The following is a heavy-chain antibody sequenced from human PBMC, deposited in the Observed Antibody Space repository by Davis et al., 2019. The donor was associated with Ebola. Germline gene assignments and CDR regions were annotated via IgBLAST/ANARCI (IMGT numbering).Heavy chain of an antibody. V-gene: IGHV3-53*05. CDR2: IYSGGST. D-gene: IGHD3-16*01. CDR1: GFTFSNNA. J-gene: IGHJ4*02. CDR3: ARLGGYGDY. Sequence: GESLKISCVASGFTFSNNAMSWVRQAPGKGLEWVSVIYSGGSTYYADSVKGRFTISRDNSKNTLYLQMNSLRSEDTAVYYCARLGGYGDYWGQGTLVAVSS.